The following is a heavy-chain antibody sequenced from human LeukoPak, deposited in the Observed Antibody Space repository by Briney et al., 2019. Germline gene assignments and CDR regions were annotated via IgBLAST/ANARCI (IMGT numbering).Heavy chain of an antibody. CDR3: ARHSEVRGVYMPEYFQH. Sequence: QPGGSLRLPCAASGFTFSSYAMSWVRQAPGKGLEWVSAISGSGGSTYYADSVKGRFTISRDNSKNTLYLQMNSLRSDDTAVYYCARHSEVRGVYMPEYFQHWGQGTLVTVSS. D-gene: IGHD3-10*01. J-gene: IGHJ1*01. V-gene: IGHV3-23*01. CDR2: ISGSGGST. CDR1: GFTFSSYA.